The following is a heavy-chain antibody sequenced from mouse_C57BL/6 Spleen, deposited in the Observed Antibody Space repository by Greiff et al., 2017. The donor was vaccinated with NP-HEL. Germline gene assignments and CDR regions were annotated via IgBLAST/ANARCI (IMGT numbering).Heavy chain of an antibody. Sequence: QVQLQQSGAELVRPGASVTLSCKASGYTFTDYEMHWVKQTPVHGLEWIGAIDPETGGTAYNQKFKGKAILTADKSSSTAYMELRSLTSEDSAVYYCTRDYSNWDFDVWGTGTTVTVSS. CDR2: IDPETGGT. CDR1: GYTFTDYE. D-gene: IGHD2-5*01. J-gene: IGHJ1*03. V-gene: IGHV1-15*01. CDR3: TRDYSNWDFDV.